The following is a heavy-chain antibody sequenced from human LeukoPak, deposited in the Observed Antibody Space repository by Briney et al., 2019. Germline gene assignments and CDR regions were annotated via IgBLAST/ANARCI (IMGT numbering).Heavy chain of an antibody. J-gene: IGHJ4*02. D-gene: IGHD1-26*01. CDR2: IGTAGDT. V-gene: IGHV3-13*01. CDR3: ARAPSGRYGRTLVGFDY. CDR1: GFTFSSHD. Sequence: GGSLRLSCAASGFTFSSHDMHWVRQATGKGLEWVSAIGTAGDTYYPGSVKGRFTISRENAKNSLYLQMNSLRAGDTAVYYCARAPSGRYGRTLVGFDYWGQGTLVTVSS.